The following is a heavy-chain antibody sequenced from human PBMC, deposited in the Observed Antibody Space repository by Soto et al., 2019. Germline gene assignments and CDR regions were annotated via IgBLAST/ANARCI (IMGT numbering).Heavy chain of an antibody. Sequence: PGGSLRLSCAASGFTFSNAWMSWVRQAPGKGLEWVGRIKSKTDGGTTDYAAPVKGRFTISRDDSKNTLYLQMNSLKTEDTAVYYCPTPSLGSSSWSYYYGMDVWGQGTTVTVSS. CDR2: IKSKTDGGTT. CDR1: GFTFSNAW. V-gene: IGHV3-15*01. J-gene: IGHJ6*02. CDR3: PTPSLGSSSWSYYYGMDV. D-gene: IGHD6-13*01.